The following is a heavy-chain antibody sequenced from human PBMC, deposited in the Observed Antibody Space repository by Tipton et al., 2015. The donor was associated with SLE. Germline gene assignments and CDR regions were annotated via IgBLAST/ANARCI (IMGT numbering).Heavy chain of an antibody. CDR3: ARAIAPGSSRISDY. D-gene: IGHD6-13*01. Sequence: SLRLSCSASGFTFDTSAMHWVRQSPGKGLEWVSGISWNSDRINYVDSVKGRFTISRDNAKNTLYLQMNSLRAEDSALYFCARAIAPGSSRISDYWGQGTLVSVSS. CDR1: GFTFDTSA. CDR2: ISWNSDRI. J-gene: IGHJ4*02. V-gene: IGHV3-9*01.